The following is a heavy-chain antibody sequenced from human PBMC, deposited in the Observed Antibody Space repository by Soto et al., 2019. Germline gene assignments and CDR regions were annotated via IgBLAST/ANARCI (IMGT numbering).Heavy chain of an antibody. D-gene: IGHD3-3*01. CDR2: ISWDDDK. V-gene: IGHV2-5*05. J-gene: IGHJ4*02. Sequence: QITLNESGPTVVRPTETLTLTCRFSGFSLTTSGVGVGWIRQSPGKAPEGLALISWDDDKRYGASLKSRLTITKATSKNQVVLTVSDLDPTDTATYYCAHRVLRTVFGLVTTTAIYFDFWGQGTPVAVSS. CDR3: AHRVLRTVFGLVTTTAIYFDF. CDR1: GFSLTTSGVG.